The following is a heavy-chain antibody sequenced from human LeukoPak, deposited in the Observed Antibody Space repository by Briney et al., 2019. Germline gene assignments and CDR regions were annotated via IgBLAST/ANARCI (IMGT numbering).Heavy chain of an antibody. D-gene: IGHD1-26*01. J-gene: IGHJ6*02. Sequence: GRSLRLSCAASGFTFSDYGIQWVRQAPGKGLEWVAIIWSDGSNKYYADSVKGRFTISRDNSKNTLYLQMNSLRAEDTAVYYCARALYIGSFYGMDVWGQGTTVTVAS. CDR3: ARALYIGSFYGMDV. CDR2: IWSDGSNK. CDR1: GFTFSDYG. V-gene: IGHV3-33*01.